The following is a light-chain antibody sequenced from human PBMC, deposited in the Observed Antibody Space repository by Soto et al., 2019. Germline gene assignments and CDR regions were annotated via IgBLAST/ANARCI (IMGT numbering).Light chain of an antibody. CDR2: WAS. V-gene: IGKV4-1*01. J-gene: IGKJ4*01. CDR3: QQYYSFPVT. CDR1: QSVLYSSTNANY. Sequence: DIVMTQSPDSLAVSLGERATINCKSGQSVLYSSTNANYLAWYQQKPGQPPRLLIYWASTRKSGVPDRFSGSGSGTDFTLTISSLQAEDVAIYYRQQYYSFPVTFGGGTKVEIK.